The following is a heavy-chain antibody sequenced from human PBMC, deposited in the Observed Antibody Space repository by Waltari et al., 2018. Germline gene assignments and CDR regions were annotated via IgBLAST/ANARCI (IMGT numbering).Heavy chain of an antibody. J-gene: IGHJ4*02. CDR3: AREDLTGARNFDY. V-gene: IGHV4-59*01. CDR1: GGSISSYS. D-gene: IGHD7-27*01. CDR2: IYYSGST. Sequence: QVQLQESGPGLVKPSETLSLTCTVSGGSISSYSWSWIRQPPGKGLEWIGYIYYSGSTNYNPSLKRRVTISVDTSKNQFSLKLSSVTAADTAVYYCAREDLTGARNFDYWGQGTLVTVSS.